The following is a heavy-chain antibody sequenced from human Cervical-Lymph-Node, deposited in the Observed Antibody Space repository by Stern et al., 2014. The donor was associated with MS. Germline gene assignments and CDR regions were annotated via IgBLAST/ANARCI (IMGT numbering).Heavy chain of an antibody. V-gene: IGHV1-46*01. CDR1: GYTFTTYY. Sequence: QVQLMQSGAEIRKPGASVKISCQASGYTFTTYYMHWGRQAPGQGLEWVALFNPSGDKTTYAQRFQGRVTVTVDTSTSTVYMELTGLRSEDTAVYYCARVLSLATSDSWGQGTLVIVSS. CDR3: ARVLSLATSDS. D-gene: IGHD1-1*01. J-gene: IGHJ4*02. CDR2: FNPSGDKT.